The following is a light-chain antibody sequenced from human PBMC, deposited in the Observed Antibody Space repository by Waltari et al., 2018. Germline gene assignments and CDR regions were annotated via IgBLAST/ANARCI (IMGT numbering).Light chain of an antibody. J-gene: IGKJ5*01. CDR2: KAS. V-gene: IGKV1-5*03. Sequence: DIQMTQSPSTLSASVGDRVTITCRASQSISDWLAWYQQKPGNAPKLLIYKASSLESGGPARGSGRGSGTEFTLTISSLQPDDFATYYCQPYNSYSIMFGQGTRLEIK. CDR1: QSISDW. CDR3: QPYNSYSIM.